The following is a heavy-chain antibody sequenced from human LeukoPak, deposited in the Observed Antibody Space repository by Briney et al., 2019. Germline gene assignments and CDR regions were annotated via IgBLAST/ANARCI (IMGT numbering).Heavy chain of an antibody. J-gene: IGHJ3*02. CDR1: GFTFSSLW. Sequence: GGSLRLSCAASGFTFSSLWMNWVRQAPGKGLEWVANIKQDGSERHYVDSVRGRFTISRDNAKKSLYLEMNSLRAEDTAVYYCARLHTAMVVDAFDIWGQGTMVTVSS. CDR3: ARLHTAMVVDAFDI. D-gene: IGHD5-18*01. CDR2: IKQDGSER. V-gene: IGHV3-7*01.